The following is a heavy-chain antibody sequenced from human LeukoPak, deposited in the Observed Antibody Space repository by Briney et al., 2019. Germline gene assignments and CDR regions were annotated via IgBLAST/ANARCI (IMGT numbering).Heavy chain of an antibody. Sequence: SGGSLRLSCVGSGFNFDDYAMNWVRKAPGRGLEWISRINWNGDNIKYADSVKDRFTISRDNAKNTLYLQMNSLRAEDTAVYYCARDFSSGWNAFDIWGQGTMVTVSS. CDR1: GFNFDDYA. CDR2: INWNGDNI. J-gene: IGHJ3*02. D-gene: IGHD6-19*01. V-gene: IGHV3-20*04. CDR3: ARDFSSGWNAFDI.